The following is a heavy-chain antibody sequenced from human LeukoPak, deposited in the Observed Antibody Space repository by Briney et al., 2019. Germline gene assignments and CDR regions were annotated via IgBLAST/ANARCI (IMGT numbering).Heavy chain of an antibody. CDR3: AGGTAGDY. V-gene: IGHV3-11*05. CDR1: GFTFSDHY. Sequence: PGGSLRLSCAASGFTFSDHYMSWIRQAPGKGLEWVSYISTSSSYTTYADSVKGRFTISRDNAKNSLFLQMNSLRAEDTAVYYCAGGTAGDYWGQGTLDTVSS. J-gene: IGHJ4*02. CDR2: ISTSSSYT.